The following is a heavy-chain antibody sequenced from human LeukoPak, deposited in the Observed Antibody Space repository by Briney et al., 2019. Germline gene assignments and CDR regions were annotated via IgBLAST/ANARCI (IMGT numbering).Heavy chain of an antibody. D-gene: IGHD3-10*01. CDR1: GGSISSYY. Sequence: PSETLSLTCTVSGGSISSYYWSWIRQPPGKGLEWIGYIYYSGSTNYNPSLKSRVTISVDTSKNQFSLKLSSVTAADTAVYYCARVQRSGSYLDAFDIWGQGTMVTVSS. J-gene: IGHJ3*02. V-gene: IGHV4-59*13. CDR3: ARVQRSGSYLDAFDI. CDR2: IYYSGST.